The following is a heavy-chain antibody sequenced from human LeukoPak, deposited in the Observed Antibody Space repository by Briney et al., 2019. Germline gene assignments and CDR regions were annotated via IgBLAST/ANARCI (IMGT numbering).Heavy chain of an antibody. J-gene: IGHJ4*02. CDR2: ISAYNGNT. CDR3: ARSNAGYWWELQTGTGDY. CDR1: GYTFTSYG. Sequence: AASVKVSCKASGYTFTSYGISWVRQAPGQGLEWMGWISAYNGNTNYAQKLQGRVTMTTDTSTSTAYMELRSLRSDDTAVYYCARSNAGYWWELQTGTGDYWGQGTLVTVSS. D-gene: IGHD1-26*01. V-gene: IGHV1-18*01.